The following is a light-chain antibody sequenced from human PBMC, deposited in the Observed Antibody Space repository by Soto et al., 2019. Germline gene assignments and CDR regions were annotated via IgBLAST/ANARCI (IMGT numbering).Light chain of an antibody. CDR3: QKYDSAPFT. CDR2: SAS. V-gene: IGKV1-27*01. Sequence: DIPMTQSPSSLSASVGDRVTITCRASQDIGYFLTWYQQRPGKVPKLIVYSASSLFSGAPSPFSCSGSETDFTRNIANLQPDDVATYYCQKYDSAPFTFGAGTRVEIK. CDR1: QDIGYF. J-gene: IGKJ3*01.